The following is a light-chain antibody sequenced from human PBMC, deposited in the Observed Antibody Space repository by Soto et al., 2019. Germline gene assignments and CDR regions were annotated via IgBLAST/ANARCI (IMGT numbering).Light chain of an antibody. J-gene: IGLJ3*02. V-gene: IGLV2-11*01. CDR1: SGDVGAYKY. CDR2: DVT. CDR3: CSYAGRQRL. Sequence: QSALTQPRSVSGSPGQSGSIPCTGCSGDVGAYKYVSWYQQQPDRAPRLILYDVTKRPSGVPDRFSGSKSGNTASLNNSGLQAEDEADYYCCSYAGRQRLFGGGTKLTVL.